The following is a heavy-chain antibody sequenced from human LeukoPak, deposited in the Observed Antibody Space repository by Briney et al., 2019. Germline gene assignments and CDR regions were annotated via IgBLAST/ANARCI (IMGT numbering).Heavy chain of an antibody. D-gene: IGHD3-10*01. CDR2: IIPIFGTA. V-gene: IGHV1-69*01. Sequence: AASVKVSCKASGGTFSSYAISWVRQAPGQGLEWMGGIIPIFGTANYAQKFQGRVTITADESTSTAYMELSSLRSEDTAVYYCARGLEPDYYGSGSYYPFDYWGQGTLVTVSS. CDR3: ARGLEPDYYGSGSYYPFDY. CDR1: GGTFSSYA. J-gene: IGHJ4*02.